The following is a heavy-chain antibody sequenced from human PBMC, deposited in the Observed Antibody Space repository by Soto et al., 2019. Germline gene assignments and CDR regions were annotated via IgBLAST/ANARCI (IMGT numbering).Heavy chain of an antibody. J-gene: IGHJ4*02. V-gene: IGHV3-23*01. CDR3: AKPFGVVFMFDY. D-gene: IGHD3-3*01. Sequence: GGSLRLACAASGFTFSSYAMSWVRQAPGKGLEWVSAISGSGGSTYYADSVKGRFTISRDNSKNTLYLQMNSLRAEDTAVYYCAKPFGVVFMFDYWGQGTLVTVSS. CDR2: ISGSGGST. CDR1: GFTFSSYA.